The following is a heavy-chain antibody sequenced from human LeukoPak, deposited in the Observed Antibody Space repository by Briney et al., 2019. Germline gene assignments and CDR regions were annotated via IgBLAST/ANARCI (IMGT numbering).Heavy chain of an antibody. CDR2: IYSSGTS. CDR1: GHSNRLYY. D-gene: IGHD3-10*01. Sequence: SETLSLTCSVSGHSNRLYYWLWLRQPPGKGLEWIAYIYSSGTSNSNPSLMSRVAISVETSKNQFSLKLSSVTAADTAVYYCARQDYHSGSGNWFDPWGQGTLVTVSS. V-gene: IGHV4-4*08. CDR3: ARQDYHSGSGNWFDP. J-gene: IGHJ5*02.